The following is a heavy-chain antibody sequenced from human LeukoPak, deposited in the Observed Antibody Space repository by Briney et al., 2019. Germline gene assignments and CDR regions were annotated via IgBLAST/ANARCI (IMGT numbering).Heavy chain of an antibody. CDR2: IYYSGST. D-gene: IGHD4-23*01. Sequence: SETLSLTCTVSGYSITSGYYWGWIRQPPGKGLEWIGYIYYSGSTNYNPSLKSRVTISVDTSKNQFSLKLSSVTAADTAVYYCARVKRVRWPPGAFDIWGQGTMVTVSS. CDR3: ARVKRVRWPPGAFDI. CDR1: GYSITSGYY. J-gene: IGHJ3*02. V-gene: IGHV4-38-2*02.